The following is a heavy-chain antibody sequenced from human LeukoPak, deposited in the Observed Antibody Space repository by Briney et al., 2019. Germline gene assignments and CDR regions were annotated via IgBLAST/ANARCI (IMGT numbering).Heavy chain of an antibody. CDR3: ARGPVDTAMAYYFDY. CDR1: GFTFSDYY. Sequence: GGSLRLSCAASGFTFSDYYMSWIRQAPGKGLEWVSYISSSSSTIYYADSVKGRFTISRDNAKNSLYLQMNSLRAEDTAVYYCARGPVDTAMAYYFDYWGQGTLVTVSS. J-gene: IGHJ4*02. V-gene: IGHV3-11*04. CDR2: ISSSSSTI. D-gene: IGHD5-18*01.